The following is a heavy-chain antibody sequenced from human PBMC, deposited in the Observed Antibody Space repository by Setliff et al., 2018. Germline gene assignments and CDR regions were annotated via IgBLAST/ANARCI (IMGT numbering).Heavy chain of an antibody. D-gene: IGHD4-17*01. CDR2: IIPILGIA. CDR3: ARVYTLTIPPDY. CDR1: GGTFSSYA. V-gene: IGHV1-69*10. Sequence: SVKVSCKASGGTFSSYAICWVRQAPGQGLEWMGGIIPILGIANYAQKLQGRVSMTTDTSTSTAYMELRSLRSDDTAVYYCARVYTLTIPPDYWGQGTLVTVSS. J-gene: IGHJ4*02.